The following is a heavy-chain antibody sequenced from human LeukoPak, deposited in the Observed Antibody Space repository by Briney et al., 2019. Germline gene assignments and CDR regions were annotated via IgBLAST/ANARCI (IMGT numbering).Heavy chain of an antibody. CDR1: GGSFSGYY. CDR2: INHSGST. D-gene: IGHD6-19*01. CDR3: ARAPRGYSSGWYRNYGMDV. Sequence: SETLSLTCAVYGGSFSGYYWSWIRQPPGKGLEWIGEINHSGSTNYNPSLKSRVTISVDTSKNQFSLKLSSVTAADTAVYYCARAPRGYSSGWYRNYGMDVWGQGTTVTVSS. J-gene: IGHJ6*02. V-gene: IGHV4-34*01.